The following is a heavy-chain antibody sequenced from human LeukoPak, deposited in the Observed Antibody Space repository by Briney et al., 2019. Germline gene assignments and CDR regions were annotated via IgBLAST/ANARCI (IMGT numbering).Heavy chain of an antibody. CDR3: AKGSSSWYENWFDP. Sequence: GGSLRLSCAASGFTFSSYAMGWVRQAPGEGLEWVSAISGSGGSTYYADSVKGRFTISRDNSKNTLYLQMNSLRAEDTAVYYCAKGSSSWYENWFDPWGQGTLVTVSS. D-gene: IGHD6-13*01. CDR2: ISGSGGST. CDR1: GFTFSSYA. V-gene: IGHV3-23*01. J-gene: IGHJ5*02.